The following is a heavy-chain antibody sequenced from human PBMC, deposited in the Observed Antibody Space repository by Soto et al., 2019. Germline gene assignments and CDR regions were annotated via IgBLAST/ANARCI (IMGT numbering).Heavy chain of an antibody. J-gene: IGHJ4*02. D-gene: IGHD4-17*01. Sequence: ASVKVSCKASGYTFTNFGFSWVRQAPGQGLEWMGWISAYNGNTNYAQKVQDRVTMTTDTSTSIAYMELRSLRSDDTAVYYCASGTTVGLPFDYWGQGTLVTVSS. CDR2: ISAYNGNT. V-gene: IGHV1-18*01. CDR1: GYTFTNFG. CDR3: ASGTTVGLPFDY.